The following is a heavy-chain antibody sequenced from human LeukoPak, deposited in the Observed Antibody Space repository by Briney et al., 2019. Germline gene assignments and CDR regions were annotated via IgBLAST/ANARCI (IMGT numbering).Heavy chain of an antibody. CDR2: ISACNGKT. CDR1: GLTFTSYG. D-gene: IGHD1-26*01. Sequence: ASVKVSCKASGLTFTSYGISWVRQAPGQGLEWMGWISACNGKTNYAQKFQGRVTMTTDTSTSTAYVDLRSLRSDDTAVYYCARGGALTSFDSWGQGTLITVSS. V-gene: IGHV1-18*01. CDR3: ARGGALTSFDS. J-gene: IGHJ4*02.